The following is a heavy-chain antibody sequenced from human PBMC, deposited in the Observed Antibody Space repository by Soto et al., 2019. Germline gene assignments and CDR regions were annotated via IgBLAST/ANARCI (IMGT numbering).Heavy chain of an antibody. CDR1: GGSFSGYY. D-gene: IGHD6-13*01. CDR2: IHHSGST. CDR3: ARVHYSSSWFYFDY. V-gene: IGHV4-34*01. Sequence: PSETLSLTCAVYGGSFSGYYWSWIRQPPGKGLEWIGEIHHSGSTNYDPSLKSRFNISVDTPKNQFSLNLSSVTAADTAVYYCARVHYSSSWFYFDYWGQGTLVTVSS. J-gene: IGHJ4*02.